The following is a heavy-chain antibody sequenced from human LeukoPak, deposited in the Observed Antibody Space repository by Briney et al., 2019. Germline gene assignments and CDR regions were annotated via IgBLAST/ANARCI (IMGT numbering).Heavy chain of an antibody. J-gene: IGHJ2*01. CDR2: VYYIGST. CDR1: GGSMSSSDHF. CDR3: ARHPAYRSGWYWYFDL. V-gene: IGHV4-39*01. Sequence: SETLSLTCTVSGGSMSSSDHFWGWIRQPPGKALEWLASVYYIGSTYYNPSLRSRLSISLDTSKKQLSPKLDSVTAADTAVYYCARHPAYRSGWYWYFDLWGRGTLVTVSS. D-gene: IGHD6-19*01.